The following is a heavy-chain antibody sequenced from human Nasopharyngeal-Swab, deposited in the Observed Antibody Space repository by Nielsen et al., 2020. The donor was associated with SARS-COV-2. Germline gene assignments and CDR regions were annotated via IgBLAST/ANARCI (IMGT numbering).Heavy chain of an antibody. V-gene: IGHV3-7*05. Sequence: GESLKIYCAASGFTFSNFWMSWVRQAPGKGLEWVANIRGDGSQRNYVDSVKGQFTISRDKSKNTLYLQMNSLRAEDTAVYYCAKGIEGLGHYDFWSGYYARTAGEGDRFDYWGQGTLVTVSS. CDR2: IRGDGSQR. J-gene: IGHJ4*02. D-gene: IGHD3-3*01. CDR1: GFTFSNFW. CDR3: AKGIEGLGHYDFWSGYYARTAGEGDRFDY.